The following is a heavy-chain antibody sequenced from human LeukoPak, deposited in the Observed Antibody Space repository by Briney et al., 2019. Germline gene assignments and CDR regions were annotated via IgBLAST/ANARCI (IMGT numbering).Heavy chain of an antibody. D-gene: IGHD5-24*01. CDR3: ARMSRDGYNRYFDY. CDR1: GGSISSYY. CDR2: IYYSGST. V-gene: IGHV4-59*01. J-gene: IGHJ4*02. Sequence: SETLSLTCTVSGGSISSYYWSWIRQPPGKGLGWIGYIYYSGSTNYNPSLKSRVTISVDTSKNQFSLKLSSVTAADTAVYYCARMSRDGYNRYFDYWGQGTLVTVSS.